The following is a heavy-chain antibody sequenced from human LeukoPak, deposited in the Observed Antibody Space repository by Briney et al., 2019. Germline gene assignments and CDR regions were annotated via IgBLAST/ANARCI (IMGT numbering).Heavy chain of an antibody. Sequence: GGSLRLSSAASGFTFSSYWMNWVRQAPGKGPEWVATIKEDGREKYYVDSVRGRFTISRDNAKNSLSLQMSTLRVEDTAVYYCATGGSGSSWGQGTLVTVSS. CDR1: GFTFSSYW. V-gene: IGHV3-7*04. D-gene: IGHD3-10*01. CDR2: IKEDGREK. CDR3: ATGGSGSS. J-gene: IGHJ5*02.